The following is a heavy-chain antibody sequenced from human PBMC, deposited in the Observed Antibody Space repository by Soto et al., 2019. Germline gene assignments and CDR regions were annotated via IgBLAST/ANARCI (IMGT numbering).Heavy chain of an antibody. CDR1: GVNFKEFA. Sequence: RGSLRLSCVASGVNFKEFAMAWVRQAAGEGLEWVSGISCCGGSASYADSVKGRFSIARDDSKNTVSLQLNSLRVEDTAQYYCAKADGQQWLIPHLDNWGQGT. CDR2: ISCCGGSA. J-gene: IGHJ4*02. D-gene: IGHD6-19*01. V-gene: IGHV3-23*01. CDR3: AKADGQQWLIPHLDN.